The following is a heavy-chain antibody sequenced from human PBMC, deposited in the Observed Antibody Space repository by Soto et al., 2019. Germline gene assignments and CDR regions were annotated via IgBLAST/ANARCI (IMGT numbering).Heavy chain of an antibody. Sequence: GASVKVSCKASGYTFTTYYMHWVRQAPGQGLEWMGIINPSDGSTSYAQKFQGRVSMTRDTSISTAYMELSRLRSDDTAVYYCARGPGYGGNYYYYYGMDVWGQGTTVTVSS. CDR1: GYTFTTYY. CDR3: ARGPGYGGNYYYYYGMDV. D-gene: IGHD2-15*01. V-gene: IGHV1-46*01. CDR2: INPSDGST. J-gene: IGHJ6*02.